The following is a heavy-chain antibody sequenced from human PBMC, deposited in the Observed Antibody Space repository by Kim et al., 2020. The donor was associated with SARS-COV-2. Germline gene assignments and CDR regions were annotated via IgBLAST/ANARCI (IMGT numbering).Heavy chain of an antibody. CDR3: ARTMWVPYSSGWYRSGRDYYYYYGMDV. CDR2: IDPSDSYT. V-gene: IGHV5-10-1*01. CDR1: GYSFTSYW. Sequence: GESLKISCKGSGYSFTSYWISWVRQMPGKGLEWMGRIDPSDSYTNYSPSFQGHVTISADKSISTAYLQWSSLKASDTAMYYCARTMWVPYSSGWYRSGRDYYYYYGMDVWGQGTTVTVSS. J-gene: IGHJ6*02. D-gene: IGHD6-19*01.